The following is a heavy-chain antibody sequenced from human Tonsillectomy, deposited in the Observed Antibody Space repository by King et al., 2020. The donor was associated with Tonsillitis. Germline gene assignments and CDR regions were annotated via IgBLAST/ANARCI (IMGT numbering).Heavy chain of an antibody. D-gene: IGHD3-3*01. CDR1: GSTFTHYG. CDR3: ARGVSGDFWSGDAFDI. V-gene: IGHV1-18*01. CDR2: LSTYNANT. Sequence: LVQSGAAVPQPGASVQVSCQPSGSTFTHYGISWVRQAPGQGLEWLGWLSTYNANTNYAQNLQGRVTMTTATSTSTAYMELRSLRSDDTAVYYCARGVSGDFWSGDAFDIWGQGTMVTVSS. J-gene: IGHJ3*02.